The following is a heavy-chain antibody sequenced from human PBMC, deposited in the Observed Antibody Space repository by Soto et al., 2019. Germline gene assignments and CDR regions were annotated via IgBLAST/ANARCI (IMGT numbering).Heavy chain of an antibody. Sequence: GGSLRLSCTASGFTFGDYAMSWFRQAPGKGLEWVGFIRSKAYGGTTEYAASVKGRFTISRDDSKSIAYLQMNSLKTEDTAVYYCTRPPEEAIAAADYFDYWGQGTLVTVSS. CDR2: IRSKAYGGTT. V-gene: IGHV3-49*03. CDR3: TRPPEEAIAAADYFDY. D-gene: IGHD6-13*01. J-gene: IGHJ4*02. CDR1: GFTFGDYA.